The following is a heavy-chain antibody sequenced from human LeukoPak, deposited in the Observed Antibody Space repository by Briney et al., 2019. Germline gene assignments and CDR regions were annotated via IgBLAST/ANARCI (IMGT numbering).Heavy chain of an antibody. V-gene: IGHV3-23*01. J-gene: IGHJ4*02. Sequence: PGGSLRLSCAASGFTFSSYAMSWVRQAPGKGLEWVSAISGSGGSAYYADSVKGRFTISRDNSKNTLYLQMNSLRAEDTAVYYCAKDLDLDGTPDYWGQGTLVTVSS. CDR2: ISGSGGSA. CDR1: GFTFSSYA. D-gene: IGHD5-24*01. CDR3: AKDLDLDGTPDY.